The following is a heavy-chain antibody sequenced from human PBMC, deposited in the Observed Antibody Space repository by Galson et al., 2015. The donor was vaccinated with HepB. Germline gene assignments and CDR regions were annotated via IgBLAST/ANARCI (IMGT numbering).Heavy chain of an antibody. V-gene: IGHV1-24*01. CDR1: GYSLTEFS. CDR2: FDPEDGYA. J-gene: IGHJ3*02. CDR3: ATRTDLPSAFDI. Sequence: SVKVSCKASGYSLTEFSMYWVRQAPGQGLEWLGGFDPEDGYAIYAQSFQGRFTLTKDTSTETAYMELSSLRSEDTAIYYCATRTDLPSAFDIWGQGTMVTVSS. D-gene: IGHD1/OR15-1a*01.